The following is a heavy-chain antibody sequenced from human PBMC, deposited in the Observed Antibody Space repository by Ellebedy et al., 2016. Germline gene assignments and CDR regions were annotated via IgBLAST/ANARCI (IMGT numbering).Heavy chain of an antibody. CDR2: ISGSST. Sequence: GESLKISCAASGFTFSSYAMRWVRQAPGKELEWVSAISGSSTAYADSVKGRFTISRDDSKNTLYLQMNSLRAEDTAVYYCAEAKGSSWPNWYLDLWGRGTLVTVSS. CDR1: GFTFSSYA. CDR3: AEAKGSSWPNWYLDL. V-gene: IGHV3-23*01. D-gene: IGHD6-13*01. J-gene: IGHJ2*01.